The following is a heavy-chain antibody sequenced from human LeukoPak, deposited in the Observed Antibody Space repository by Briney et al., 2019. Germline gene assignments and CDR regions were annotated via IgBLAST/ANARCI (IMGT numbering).Heavy chain of an antibody. CDR3: AREGEYDFRSGYYPAYFDY. CDR2: ISSSSSTI. D-gene: IGHD3-3*01. V-gene: IGHV3-48*02. CDR1: GFTFSSYS. J-gene: IGHJ4*02. Sequence: GGSLRLSCAASGFTFSSYSMNWVRQAPGKGLEWVSYISSSSSTIYYADSVKGRFTISRDNAKNSLYLQMNSLRDEDTAVYYCAREGEYDFRSGYYPAYFDYWGQGTLVTVSS.